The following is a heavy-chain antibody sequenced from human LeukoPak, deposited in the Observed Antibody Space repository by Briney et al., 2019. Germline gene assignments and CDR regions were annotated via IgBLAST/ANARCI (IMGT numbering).Heavy chain of an antibody. CDR1: GFTFSSYS. J-gene: IGHJ4*02. CDR2: ISSSSSYI. V-gene: IGHV3-21*01. Sequence: GGSLRLSCAASGFTFSSYSMNWVRQAPGKGLEWVSSISSSSSYIYYADSVKGRFTISRDNAKNSLYLQMNSLRAEDTAVYYCARDLGGYSYGSHFDYWGQGTLVTVSS. D-gene: IGHD5-18*01. CDR3: ARDLGGYSYGSHFDY.